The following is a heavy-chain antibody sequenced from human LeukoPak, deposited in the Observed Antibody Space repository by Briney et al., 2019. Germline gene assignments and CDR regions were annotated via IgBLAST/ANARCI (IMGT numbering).Heavy chain of an antibody. Sequence: SETLSLTCTVSGGSISSYYWSWIRQPPVKGQEWIGYIYYSGSTNYNPSLKSRVTISVDTSKNQFSLKLSSVTAADTAVYYCARDSVTIFAFDPWGQGTLVTVSS. J-gene: IGHJ5*02. D-gene: IGHD3-3*01. CDR1: GGSISSYY. CDR2: IYYSGST. V-gene: IGHV4-59*01. CDR3: ARDSVTIFAFDP.